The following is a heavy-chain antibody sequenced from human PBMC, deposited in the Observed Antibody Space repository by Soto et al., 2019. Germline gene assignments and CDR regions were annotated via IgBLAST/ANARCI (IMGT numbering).Heavy chain of an antibody. CDR3: SRVFSARPFDY. J-gene: IGHJ4*02. V-gene: IGHV3-49*04. CDR2: IRSEAYGGTT. CDR1: GFTFGDYA. D-gene: IGHD2-21*01. Sequence: PGGSLRLSCTASGFTFGDYAMTWVRQAPGKGLEWVGFIRSEAYGGTTEYAASVKGRFTISRDDSRSIAYLQMNSLKTEDTAVYYCSRVFSARPFDYWGQGTLVTVYS.